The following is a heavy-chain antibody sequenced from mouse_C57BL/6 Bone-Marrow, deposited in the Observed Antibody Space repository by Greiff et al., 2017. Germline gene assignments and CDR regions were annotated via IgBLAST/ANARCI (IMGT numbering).Heavy chain of an antibody. Sequence: EVKLQESGEGLVKPGGSLKLSCAASGFTFSSYAMSWVRQTPEKRLEWVAYISSGGDYIYYADTVKGRFTISRDNARNTLYLQMSSLKSEDTAMYYCTRDHDWFAYWGQGTLVTVSS. V-gene: IGHV5-9-1*02. CDR2: ISSGGDYI. CDR1: GFTFSSYA. CDR3: TRDHDWFAY. J-gene: IGHJ3*01.